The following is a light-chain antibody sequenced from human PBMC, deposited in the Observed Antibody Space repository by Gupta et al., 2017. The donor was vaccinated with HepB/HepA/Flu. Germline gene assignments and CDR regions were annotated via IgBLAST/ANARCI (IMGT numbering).Light chain of an antibody. CDR2: GAT. Sequence: DIQMTQSPSSLSASVGDRVSITCRASQTISTYLNWYQQKPGRAPNLLIAGATNLQSGVRSRGIGSGSETDFTLTSRSLKPEDLATCYCQKSHPPPLTFGQGTKVEIK. CDR1: QTISTY. J-gene: IGKJ1*01. CDR3: QKSHPPPLT. V-gene: IGKV1-39*01.